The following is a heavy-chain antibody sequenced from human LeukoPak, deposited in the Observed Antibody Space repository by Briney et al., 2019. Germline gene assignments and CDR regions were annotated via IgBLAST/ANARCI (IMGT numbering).Heavy chain of an antibody. V-gene: IGHV3-30*02. CDR3: ARMFGVFGSDWFDP. D-gene: IGHD3-10*02. Sequence: GGSLRLSCAASGFTFSSYGMHRVRQAPGKGLEWVAFIRFDGSDKYYADSVMGRFTISRDNSKNTLYLQMNSLRAEDTAVYYCARMFGVFGSDWFDPWGQGTLVTVSS. CDR1: GFTFSSYG. CDR2: IRFDGSDK. J-gene: IGHJ5*02.